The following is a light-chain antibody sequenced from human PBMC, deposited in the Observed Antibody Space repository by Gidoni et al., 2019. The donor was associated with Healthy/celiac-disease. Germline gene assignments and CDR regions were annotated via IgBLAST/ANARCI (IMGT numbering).Light chain of an antibody. CDR1: QSVSSY. J-gene: IGKJ2*01. CDR3: QQRSNWPT. CDR2: DAS. V-gene: IGKV3-11*01. Sequence: IVLPQSPATLSLSPGERATLACRDSQSVSSYLTWYQQKPGQAPRLLIYDASNRATGIPARFSGSGSGTDFTLTISSLEPEDFAVYYCQQRSNWPTFGQGTKLEIK.